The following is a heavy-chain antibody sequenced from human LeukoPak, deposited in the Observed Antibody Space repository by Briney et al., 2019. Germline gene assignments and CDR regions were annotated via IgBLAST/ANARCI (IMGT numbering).Heavy chain of an antibody. J-gene: IGHJ3*02. CDR2: IDARSGIT. CDR3: ARAMGPDAFDI. V-gene: IGHV3-48*04. Sequence: GGSLRLSCAASGFTFTIFGFNWVRQAPGKVPEWVSYIDARSGITYYADSVQGRFTISRDNAKNSLYLQMNSLRAEDTAVYYCARAMGPDAFDIWGQGTMVTVSS. D-gene: IGHD5-24*01. CDR1: GFTFTIFG.